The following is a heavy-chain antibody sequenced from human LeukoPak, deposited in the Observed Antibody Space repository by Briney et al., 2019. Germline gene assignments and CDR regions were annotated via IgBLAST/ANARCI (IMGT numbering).Heavy chain of an antibody. CDR3: AREGGDTPMVKFDS. V-gene: IGHV1-46*01. CDR1: GYTLTELS. Sequence: ASVKVSCKVSGYTLTELSMHWVRQAPGQGLEWMGIINPSGGSTSYAQKFQGRVTMTRDMSTSTVYMELSSLRSEDTGVYYCAREGGDTPMVKFDSWGQGTLVTVSS. CDR2: INPSGGST. D-gene: IGHD5-18*01. J-gene: IGHJ4*02.